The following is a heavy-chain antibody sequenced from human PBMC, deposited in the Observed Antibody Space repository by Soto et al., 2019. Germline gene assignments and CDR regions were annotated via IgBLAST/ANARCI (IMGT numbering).Heavy chain of an antibody. Sequence: PWRSLRLSCKASVFIFSAYAMNWFRQAPGKGLQWVSSITGSSDYTSYIASVKGRFTISRDNSKNTLYLQMNSLRAEDTAVYFCAKEQTTGAHYALDDWGQGTLVTVSS. CDR2: ITGSSDYT. CDR3: AKEQTTGAHYALDD. D-gene: IGHD2-8*02. CDR1: VFIFSAYA. J-gene: IGHJ4*02. V-gene: IGHV3-23*01.